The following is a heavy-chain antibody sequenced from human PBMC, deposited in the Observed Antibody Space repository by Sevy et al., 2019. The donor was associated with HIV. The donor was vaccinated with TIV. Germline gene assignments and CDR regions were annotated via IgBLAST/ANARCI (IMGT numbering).Heavy chain of an antibody. CDR3: ARPRFGELLSPFDY. D-gene: IGHD3-10*01. J-gene: IGHJ4*02. CDR2: INSDGSST. Sequence: GGSLRLSCAASGFTFSSYWMHWVRQAPGKGLVRVSRINSDGSSTSYADSVKGRFTISRDNAKNTLYLQMNSLRAEDTAVYYCARPRFGELLSPFDYWGQGTLVTVSS. CDR1: GFTFSSYW. V-gene: IGHV3-74*01.